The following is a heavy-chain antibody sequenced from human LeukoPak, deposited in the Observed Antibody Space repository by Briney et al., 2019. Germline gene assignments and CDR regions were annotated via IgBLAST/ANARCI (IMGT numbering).Heavy chain of an antibody. Sequence: GRSLRLSCVTSGFAFSSYAMHWVRHPPGKGLEWVAVIYLDGSKKYYADSVKGRFTLYRDNSKNTLYLQMNSLRAEDRAVYYCARELTMVSRDVLRSGGLDSWGEGTLVTVSS. J-gene: IGHJ4*02. CDR3: ARELTMVSRDVLRSGGLDS. CDR2: IYLDGSKK. V-gene: IGHV3-33*01. D-gene: IGHD4/OR15-4a*01. CDR1: GFAFSSYA.